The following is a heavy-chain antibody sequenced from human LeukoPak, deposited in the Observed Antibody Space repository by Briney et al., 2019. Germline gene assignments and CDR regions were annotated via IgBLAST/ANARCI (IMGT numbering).Heavy chain of an antibody. Sequence: PGGSLRLSCAASGFTFSSYGMHWVRQAPGKGLEWVAVISYDGSNKYYADSVKGRFTISRDNSKNTLYLQMNSLRAEDTAVYYCAREGKYSSGWGNWGQGTLVTVSS. CDR1: GFTFSSYG. V-gene: IGHV3-30*03. CDR3: AREGKYSSGWGN. CDR2: ISYDGSNK. D-gene: IGHD6-19*01. J-gene: IGHJ4*02.